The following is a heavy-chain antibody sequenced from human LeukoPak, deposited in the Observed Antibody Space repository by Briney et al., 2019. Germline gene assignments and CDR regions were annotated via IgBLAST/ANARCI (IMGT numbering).Heavy chain of an antibody. Sequence: SETLSLTCAVSGYSISSGYYWGWIRQPPGKGLEWIGIIYHSGNTYYNPSLKSLVTISVDTSKNQFSLKLSSVTAADTAVYYCQVRGVSSNPSDYWGQGTLVTVSS. V-gene: IGHV4-38-2*01. J-gene: IGHJ4*02. CDR1: GYSISSGYY. CDR2: IYHSGNT. CDR3: QVRGVSSNPSDY. D-gene: IGHD3-10*01.